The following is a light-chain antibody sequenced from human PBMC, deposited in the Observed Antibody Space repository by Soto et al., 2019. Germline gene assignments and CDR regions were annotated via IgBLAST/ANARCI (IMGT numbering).Light chain of an antibody. CDR2: SAS. J-gene: IGKJ4*01. CDR3: QQYYNWPLT. CDR1: RSVSSH. V-gene: IGKV3D-15*01. Sequence: EIVMTQSPGTLSVSPGERATLSCRASRSVSSHLAWYHQKPGQAPMLLIHSASTRATGIPARFSGSGSGTEFTLTISSLQSEDFAVLYCQQYYNWPLTFGGGTKVDI.